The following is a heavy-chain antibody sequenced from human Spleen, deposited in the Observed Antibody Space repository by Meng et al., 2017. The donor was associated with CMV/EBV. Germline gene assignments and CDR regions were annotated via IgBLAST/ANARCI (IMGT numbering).Heavy chain of an antibody. CDR1: GGSISSYY. V-gene: IGHV4-59*01. Sequence: SETLSLTCKVSGGSISSYYWSWIRQPPGKGLEWIGYIYYSGSTNYNPSLKSRVTISVDTSKNQFSLKLSSVTAADTAIYYCARLSSSHFGYFGMDVWGQGTTVTVSS. CDR3: ARLSSSHFGYFGMDV. CDR2: IYYSGST. J-gene: IGHJ6*02. D-gene: IGHD6-6*01.